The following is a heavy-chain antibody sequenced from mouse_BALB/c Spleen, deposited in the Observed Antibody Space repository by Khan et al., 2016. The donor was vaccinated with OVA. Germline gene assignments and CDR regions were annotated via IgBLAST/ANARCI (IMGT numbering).Heavy chain of an antibody. CDR2: IDPTTGYT. D-gene: IGHD1-1*01. Sequence: QVQLQQSGAELAKPGASVKMSCKASGYTFTNYWMHWVKQRPGQGLEWIGYIDPTTGYTEYNQKFKDKATLTADKSSSTAYMQLSSLTSEDSAVYCCTSNGSTYTWFGYWSQGTLVTVSA. J-gene: IGHJ3*01. V-gene: IGHV1-7*01. CDR1: GYTFTNYW. CDR3: TSNGSTYTWFGY.